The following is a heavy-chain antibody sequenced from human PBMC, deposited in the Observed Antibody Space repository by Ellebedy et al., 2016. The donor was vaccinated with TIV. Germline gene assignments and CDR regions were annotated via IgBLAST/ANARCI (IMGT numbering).Heavy chain of an antibody. J-gene: IGHJ4*02. CDR3: ARHARYSSSWRLDY. CDR2: IYPGDSDT. V-gene: IGHV5-51*01. Sequence: GESLKISCKGFGYSFSSYWIGWVRQMPGKGLEWMGIIYPGDSDTRYSPSFQGQVTISADKSISTAYLQWSSLKASDTAMYYCARHARYSSSWRLDYWGQGTLVTVSS. CDR1: GYSFSSYW. D-gene: IGHD6-13*01.